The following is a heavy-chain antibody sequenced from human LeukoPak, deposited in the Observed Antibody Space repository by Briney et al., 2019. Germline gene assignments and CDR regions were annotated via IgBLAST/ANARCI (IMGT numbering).Heavy chain of an antibody. CDR3: ATGTTLGDS. D-gene: IGHD1-7*01. V-gene: IGHV1-8*01. J-gene: IGHJ4*02. Sequence: ASVRVSCKASGLTSNTFDLNWVRPATGQGLEWMGWVNAYRGDFGSAQRFLGRVTMTWNASTTTAYIQLTSLTSDDTAVYYCATGTTLGDSWGQGTRVTVSS. CDR1: GLTSNTFD. CDR2: VNAYRGDF.